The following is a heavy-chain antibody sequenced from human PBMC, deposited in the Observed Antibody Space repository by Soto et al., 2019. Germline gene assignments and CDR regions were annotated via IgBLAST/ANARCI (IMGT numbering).Heavy chain of an antibody. CDR2: INPSGGST. V-gene: IGHV1-46*01. Sequence: ASVKVSCKASGYTFTSYYMHWVRQAPGQGLEWMGIINPSGGSTSYAQKFQGRVTMTRDTSTSTVYMELSSLRSEDTAVYYCAREPNYYHSSALRYYYYGMDVWGQGTTVTVYS. J-gene: IGHJ6*02. D-gene: IGHD3-22*01. CDR1: GYTFTSYY. CDR3: AREPNYYHSSALRYYYYGMDV.